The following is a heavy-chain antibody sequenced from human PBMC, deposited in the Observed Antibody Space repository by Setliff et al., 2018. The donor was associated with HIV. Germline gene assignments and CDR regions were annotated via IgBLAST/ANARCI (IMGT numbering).Heavy chain of an antibody. CDR2: MNPNSGNT. V-gene: IGHV1-8*02. CDR3: ARDTELAYVDY. J-gene: IGHJ4*02. CDR1: GYTFTSYN. Sequence: GASVKVSCKASGYTFTSYNISWVRQAPGQGLEWMGWMNPNSGNTGYVQKFQGRVTMTRNTSISTAYMELSSLRAEDTAVYYCARDTELAYVDYWGQGTLVTVSS. D-gene: IGHD5-18*01.